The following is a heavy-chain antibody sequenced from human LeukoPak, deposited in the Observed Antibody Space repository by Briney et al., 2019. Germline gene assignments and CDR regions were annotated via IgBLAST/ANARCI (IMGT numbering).Heavy chain of an antibody. Sequence: PGGSPRLSCAASGFTFDDYGMSWVRQAPGKGLEWVSGINWNGGSTGYADSVKGRFTISRDNAKNSLYLQMNSLRAEDTALYYCARARTYYYDSSGYPDAFDIWGQGTMVTVSS. CDR1: GFTFDDYG. CDR2: INWNGGST. D-gene: IGHD3-22*01. V-gene: IGHV3-20*04. CDR3: ARARTYYYDSSGYPDAFDI. J-gene: IGHJ3*02.